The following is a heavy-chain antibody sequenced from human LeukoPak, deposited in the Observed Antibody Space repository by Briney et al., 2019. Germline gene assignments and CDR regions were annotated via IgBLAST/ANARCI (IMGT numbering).Heavy chain of an antibody. CDR3: TKELPTRGDYFDY. CDR2: MRASGSI. D-gene: IGHD3-10*01. Sequence: GGSLRLSCAASGFIFSSHTMAWVRQAPGKGLEWASTMRASGSINYADSAKGRFTISRDNSKNMLYLQMNSLRGEDTAVYYCTKELPTRGDYFDYWGQGTLVTVSS. CDR1: GFIFSSHT. V-gene: IGHV3-23*01. J-gene: IGHJ4*02.